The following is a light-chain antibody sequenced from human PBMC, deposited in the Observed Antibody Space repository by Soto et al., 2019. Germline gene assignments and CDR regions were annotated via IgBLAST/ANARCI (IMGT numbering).Light chain of an antibody. V-gene: IGLV2-14*03. Sequence: QSALTQPASVSGSPGRSITISCTGTSSDIGTYNYVSWYQQHPGKAPKLMIYDVSNRPSGVSNRFSASKSGNTASLTISGLQAADEADYYCSSYSSTRVLFGGGTKLTVL. J-gene: IGLJ2*01. CDR1: SSDIGTYNY. CDR2: DVS. CDR3: SSYSSTRVL.